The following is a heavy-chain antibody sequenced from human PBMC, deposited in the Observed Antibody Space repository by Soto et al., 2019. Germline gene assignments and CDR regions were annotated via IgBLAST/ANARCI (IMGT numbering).Heavy chain of an antibody. CDR2: IYYSGST. Sequence: PSETLSLTCTVSGGSISSYYWSWIRQPPGKGLEWIGYIYYSGSTNYNPSLKSRVTISVDTSKNQFSLKLSSVTAADTAVYYCARDRFVSDFWRGASYGMDVWGQGTTVTVSS. V-gene: IGHV4-59*01. D-gene: IGHD3-3*01. CDR1: GGSISSYY. CDR3: ARDRFVSDFWRGASYGMDV. J-gene: IGHJ6*02.